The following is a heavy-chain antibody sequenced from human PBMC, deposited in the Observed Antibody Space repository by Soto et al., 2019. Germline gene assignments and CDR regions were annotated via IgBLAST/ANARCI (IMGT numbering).Heavy chain of an antibody. CDR3: ASRRYCIGGSCYSAFDI. J-gene: IGHJ3*02. CDR2: IIPILGIA. Sequence: ASVKVSCKASGGTFSSYAISWVRQAPGQGLEWMGGIIPILGIANYAQKFQGRVTITADKSTSAVYMELSSLRAEDTAVFSCASRRYCIGGSCYSAFDIWGQGTMFTVSS. CDR1: GGTFSSYA. V-gene: IGHV1-69*10. D-gene: IGHD2-15*01.